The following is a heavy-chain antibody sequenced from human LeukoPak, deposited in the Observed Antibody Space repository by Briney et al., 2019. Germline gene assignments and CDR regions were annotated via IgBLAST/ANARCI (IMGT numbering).Heavy chain of an antibody. J-gene: IGHJ4*02. V-gene: IGHV4-38-2*01. D-gene: IGHD2-8*01. CDR3: ARLFLMGSTPHYFDY. CDR1: GYSISSDYY. Sequence: PSGTLSLTCGVAGYSISSDYYWGWIRQPPGKGLEWIGNIYHSGSTYYNPSPESRATISIDTSKNQFTLKLSSVTAADTAVYYCARLFLMGSTPHYFDYWGQGTLVTVSS. CDR2: IYHSGST.